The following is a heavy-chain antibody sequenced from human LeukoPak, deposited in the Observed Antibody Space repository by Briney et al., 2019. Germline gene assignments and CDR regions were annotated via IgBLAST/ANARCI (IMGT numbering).Heavy chain of an antibody. J-gene: IGHJ3*02. CDR1: GYSFTSYW. D-gene: IGHD6-19*01. Sequence: GESLKISCKGSGYSFTSYWIGWVRQMPGKGLEWMGIIYPGDSDTRYSPSFQGQVTISADKSISTAYLQWSSLKASDTAMYYCARQRAVATPGDAFDIWGQGTMVTVSS. V-gene: IGHV5-51*01. CDR2: IYPGDSDT. CDR3: ARQRAVATPGDAFDI.